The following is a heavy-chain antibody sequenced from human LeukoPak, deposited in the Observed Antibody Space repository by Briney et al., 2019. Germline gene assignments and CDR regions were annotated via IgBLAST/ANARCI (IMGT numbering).Heavy chain of an antibody. Sequence: GGSLRLSCAASGFTFSSYAMSWVRQAPGKGLEWVSAISGSGGSTYYADSVKGRFTISRDNSKNTLYLQMNSLRAADTAVYYCAKEGVRGTYYYYYMDVWGKGTTVTVSS. D-gene: IGHD3-10*01. CDR2: ISGSGGST. CDR1: GFTFSSYA. V-gene: IGHV3-23*01. J-gene: IGHJ6*03. CDR3: AKEGVRGTYYYYYMDV.